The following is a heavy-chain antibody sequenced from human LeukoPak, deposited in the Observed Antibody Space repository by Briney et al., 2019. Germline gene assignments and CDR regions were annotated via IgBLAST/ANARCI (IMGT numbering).Heavy chain of an antibody. CDR1: GFTFSNYN. J-gene: IGHJ4*02. CDR3: ARRYSSSWIFDY. CDR2: ISSSSNTI. D-gene: IGHD6-13*01. V-gene: IGHV3-48*02. Sequence: GGSLRLSCAASGFTFSNYNMNWVRQAPGMGLEWVSYISSSSNTIYYADSVKGRFTISRDNAKNSLYLQMNSLRDEDTAVYYCARRYSSSWIFDYWGQGTLVTVSS.